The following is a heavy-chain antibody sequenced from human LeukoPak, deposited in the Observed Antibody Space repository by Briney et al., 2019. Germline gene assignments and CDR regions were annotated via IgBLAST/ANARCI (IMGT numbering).Heavy chain of an antibody. CDR2: IYSGGST. D-gene: IGHD3-22*01. Sequence: GGSLRLSCAASGFTVSSNYMSWVRQAPGKGLEWVSVIYSGGSTYYADSVKGRFTISRDNSKNTLYLQMNSLRAEDTAVYYCAITLEYYYDSSGYYRETWGQGTLDTVSS. V-gene: IGHV3-66*01. CDR1: GFTVSSNY. J-gene: IGHJ5*02. CDR3: AITLEYYYDSSGYYRET.